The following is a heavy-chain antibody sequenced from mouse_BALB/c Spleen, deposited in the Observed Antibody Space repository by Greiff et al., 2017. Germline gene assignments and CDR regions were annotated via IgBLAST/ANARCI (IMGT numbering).Heavy chain of an antibody. CDR1: GYTFTSYW. V-gene: IGHV1-7*01. CDR2: INPSTGYT. J-gene: IGHJ4*01. Sequence: QVHVKQSGAELAKPGASVKMSCKASGYTFTSYWMHWVKQRPGQGLEWIGYINPSTGYTEYNQKFKDKATLTADKSSSTAYMQLSSLTSEDSAVYYCARAVVRRYYAMDYWGQGTSVTVSS. CDR3: ARAVVRRYYAMDY. D-gene: IGHD2-14*01.